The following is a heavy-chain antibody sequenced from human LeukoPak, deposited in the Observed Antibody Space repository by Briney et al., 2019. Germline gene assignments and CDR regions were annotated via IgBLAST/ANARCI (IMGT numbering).Heavy chain of an antibody. CDR2: IYYSGST. J-gene: IGHJ5*02. D-gene: IGHD1-26*01. CDR3: VKDNGRWFDP. V-gene: IGHV4-59*01. CDR1: GGSMRSNY. Sequence: PSETLSLTCTVSGGSMRSNYRSLIRQPPGKGLEWIGNIYYSGSTNYNPSLKSRVTISIDPSKNQFSLKLSSVTAADTAIYYCVKDNGRWFDPWGQGTLVTVSS.